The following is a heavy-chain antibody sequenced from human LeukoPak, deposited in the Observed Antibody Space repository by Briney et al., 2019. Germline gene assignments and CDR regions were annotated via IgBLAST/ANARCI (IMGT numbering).Heavy chain of an antibody. CDR2: IYYSGNT. V-gene: IGHV4-39*07. CDR1: GGSISNYY. D-gene: IGHD2-21*01. Sequence: SETLSLTCTVSGGSISNYYWGWIRQAPGKGLEWIGSIYYSGNTYYNSSLKRRVTISLDTSKNQFSLNLFSVTAADTAMYYCTRANGCGLIVYWGQGTLVTVSS. J-gene: IGHJ4*02. CDR3: TRANGCGLIVY.